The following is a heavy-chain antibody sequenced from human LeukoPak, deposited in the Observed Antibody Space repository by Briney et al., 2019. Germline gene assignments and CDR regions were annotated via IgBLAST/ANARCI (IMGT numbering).Heavy chain of an antibody. Sequence: GASVKVSCKASGGTFSSYATSWVRQAPGQGLEWMGGIIPIFGTANYAQKFQGRVTITADKSTSTAYMGLSSLRSEDTAVYYCAISMTTVTTGWFDPWGQGTLVTVSS. CDR2: IIPIFGTA. CDR3: AISMTTVTTGWFDP. J-gene: IGHJ5*02. CDR1: GGTFSSYA. D-gene: IGHD4-17*01. V-gene: IGHV1-69*06.